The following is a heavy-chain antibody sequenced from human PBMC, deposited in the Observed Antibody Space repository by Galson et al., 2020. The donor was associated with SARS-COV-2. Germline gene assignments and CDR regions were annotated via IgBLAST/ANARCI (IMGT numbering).Heavy chain of an antibody. Sequence: GFLKLPCVVSGFTFNPYGLSLVRQAPGDGVEGVSSIRRSGNYIYYADPVKGRITISSDNARDSLSLQLESLRAVDTALYYCAREASWAKFAMDVWGQGTTVTVSS. CDR2: IRRSGNYI. D-gene: IGHD1-26*01. CDR1: GFTFNPYG. V-gene: IGHV3-21*01. CDR3: AREASWAKFAMDV. J-gene: IGHJ6*02.